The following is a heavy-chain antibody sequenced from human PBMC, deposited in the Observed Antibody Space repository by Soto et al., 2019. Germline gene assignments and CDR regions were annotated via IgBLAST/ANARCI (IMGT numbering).Heavy chain of an antibody. CDR1: GYRFNNYW. Sequence: GSLKISCQGSGYRFNNYWIGWVRQMPGKGLEWMAIIYPGDSDTRYSPSFQGQVTVSADKSISTAYLQWSSLKASDTAMYFCARTTSSSGYSPFGPWGQGTPGTVSS. CDR2: IYPGDSDT. V-gene: IGHV5-51*01. CDR3: ARTTSSSGYSPFGP. D-gene: IGHD6-6*01. J-gene: IGHJ5*02.